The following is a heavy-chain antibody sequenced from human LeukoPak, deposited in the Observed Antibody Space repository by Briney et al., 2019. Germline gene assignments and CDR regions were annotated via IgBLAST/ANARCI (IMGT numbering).Heavy chain of an antibody. CDR3: ARLTGYSSESWFDP. CDR2: ISAYNGNT. V-gene: IGHV1-18*01. CDR1: GYTFTSYG. D-gene: IGHD3-9*01. J-gene: IGHJ5*02. Sequence: ASVKVSCKASGYTFTSYGISWVRQAPGQGLEWMGWISAYNGNTNYAQKLQGRVAMTTDTSTSTAYMELRSLRSGDTAVYYCARLTGYSSESWFDPWGQGTLVTVSS.